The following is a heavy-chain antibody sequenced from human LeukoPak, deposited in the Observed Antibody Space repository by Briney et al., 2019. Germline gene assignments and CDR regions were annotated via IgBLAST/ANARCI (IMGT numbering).Heavy chain of an antibody. V-gene: IGHV1-69*13. D-gene: IGHD3-16*01. Sequence: GASVKVSCKASGGTFSSYAISWVRQAPGQGLEWMGGIIPIFGTANYAQKFQGRVTVTADESTSTGYLELDSLRSDDTAVYYCARLVNWGPLGDYWGQGTLVTVSS. CDR2: IIPIFGTA. J-gene: IGHJ4*02. CDR3: ARLVNWGPLGDY. CDR1: GGTFSSYA.